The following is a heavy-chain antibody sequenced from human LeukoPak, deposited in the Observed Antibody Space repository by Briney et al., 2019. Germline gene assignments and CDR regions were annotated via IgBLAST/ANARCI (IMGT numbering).Heavy chain of an antibody. V-gene: IGHV3-23*01. CDR3: AIGGYCAGTNCYIAY. D-gene: IGHD2-2*02. Sequence: GGSLRLSCAASGVNFSTYAMNWVRQVPGKGLEWVSLISNSGSTTYHADSVKGRFTISRDNSKNTLYLQMNSLSAKDSAVYYCAIGGYCAGTNCYIAYWGQGTLVTVSS. J-gene: IGHJ4*02. CDR2: ISNSGSTT. CDR1: GVNFSTYA.